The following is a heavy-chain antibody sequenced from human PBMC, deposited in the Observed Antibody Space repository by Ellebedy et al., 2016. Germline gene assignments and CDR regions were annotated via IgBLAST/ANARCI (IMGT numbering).Heavy chain of an antibody. D-gene: IGHD1-14*01. CDR2: LYSGGTI. J-gene: IGHJ4*02. CDR1: GFTVSGNY. V-gene: IGHV3-66*01. Sequence: GGSLRLSCAASGFTVSGNYMSWVRQAPGKGLEWVSTLYSGGTILYADSVKGRFTISRDNSKNTLYLQMNSLTVEDTAVYYCAKGNAIPVPEPLDFWGRGTLVTVSS. CDR3: AKGNAIPVPEPLDF.